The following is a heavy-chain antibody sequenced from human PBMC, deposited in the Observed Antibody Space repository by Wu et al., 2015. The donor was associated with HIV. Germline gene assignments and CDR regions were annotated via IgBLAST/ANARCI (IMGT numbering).Heavy chain of an antibody. CDR3: ARDRGYSGSYLYYFDY. J-gene: IGHJ4*02. Sequence: QVQLVQSGAEVKKPGSSVKVSCKASGGTSSSYAISWVRQAPGQGLEWMGRIIPIFGTANYAQKFQGRVTITADESTSTAYMELSSLRSEDTAVYYCARDRGYSGSYLYYFDYWGQGTLVTVSS. CDR1: GGTSSSYA. CDR2: IIPIFGTA. D-gene: IGHD1-26*01. V-gene: IGHV1-69*13.